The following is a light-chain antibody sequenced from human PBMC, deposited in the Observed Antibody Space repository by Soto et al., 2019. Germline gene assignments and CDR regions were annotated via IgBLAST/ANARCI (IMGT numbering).Light chain of an antibody. Sequence: QPVLTQPPSASGSPGQSVTISCTGTSSDVGGYNYVSWYQQHPGKAPKLMIYEVSKRPSGVPDRFSGSKSGNTASLTVSGLQAEDEADYYCSSYAGSNNVFGGGTQLTVL. J-gene: IGLJ2*01. CDR2: EVS. CDR3: SSYAGSNNV. CDR1: SSDVGGYNY. V-gene: IGLV2-8*01.